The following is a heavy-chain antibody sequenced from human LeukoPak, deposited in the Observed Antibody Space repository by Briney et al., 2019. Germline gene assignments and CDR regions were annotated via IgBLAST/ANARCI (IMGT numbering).Heavy chain of an antibody. Sequence: ASVKVSCKASGYTFTSYDINWVRQAPGQGLEWMGWMNPNSGNTGYAQKFQGRVTMTRNTSISTAYMELSSLRSEDTAVYYCARGLGYTATPYYYYYYMDVWGKGTTVTVSS. CDR2: MNPNSGNT. D-gene: IGHD6-13*01. J-gene: IGHJ6*03. CDR3: ARGLGYTATPYYYYYYMDV. CDR1: GYTFTSYD. V-gene: IGHV1-8*01.